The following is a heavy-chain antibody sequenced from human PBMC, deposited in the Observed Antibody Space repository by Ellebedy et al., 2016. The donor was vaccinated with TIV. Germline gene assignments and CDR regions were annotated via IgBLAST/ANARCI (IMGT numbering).Heavy chain of an antibody. D-gene: IGHD3-22*01. CDR3: ARSGYYYDSSGYSEFDI. CDR1: GGTFSSYA. V-gene: IGHV1-69*13. CDR2: IIPIFGTA. Sequence: SVKVSXXASGGTFSSYAISWVRQAPGQGLEWMGGIIPIFGTANYAQKFQGRVTITADESTSTAYMELSSLRSEDTAVYYCARSGYYYDSSGYSEFDIWGQGTMVTVSS. J-gene: IGHJ3*02.